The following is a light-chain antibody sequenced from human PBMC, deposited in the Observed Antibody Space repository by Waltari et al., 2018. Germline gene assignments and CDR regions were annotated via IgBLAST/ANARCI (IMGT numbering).Light chain of an antibody. V-gene: IGKV3-11*01. CDR1: QSISSH. J-gene: IGKJ4*01. CDR3: QQPPLT. Sequence: EIVLTQSPGTLSLSPGERATISCRASQSISSHLAWYQQKPGQAPRLLICDASKRATGIPARFSGSGSGTDFTLTISSLEPEDFAVYYCQQPPLTFGGGTKVEI. CDR2: DAS.